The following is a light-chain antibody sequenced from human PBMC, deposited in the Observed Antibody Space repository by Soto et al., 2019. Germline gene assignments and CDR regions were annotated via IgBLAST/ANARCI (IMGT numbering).Light chain of an antibody. CDR2: DVS. CDR3: SSFTSSGAVL. CDR1: SSDVGAYNY. J-gene: IGLJ2*01. Sequence: QSALTQPASVSESPGQSITISCTGTSSDVGAYNYVSWYQQHPGKAPKLMIYDVSDRPSGVSNRFSGSKSGNTASLTISGLQAEDEADYYCSSFTSSGAVLFGGGTKLTVL. V-gene: IGLV2-14*01.